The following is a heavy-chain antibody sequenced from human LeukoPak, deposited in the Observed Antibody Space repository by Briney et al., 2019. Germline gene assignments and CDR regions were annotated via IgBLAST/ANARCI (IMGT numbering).Heavy chain of an antibody. CDR1: GFSFSDSC. Sequence: GGSLRLFCAASGFSFSDSCMSWIRQAPGQGLEWLSYIKSSDTSTFYADSVKGRFTVSRDNAKNLLYLQMNSLRAEDTAVYYCARRGNMSSHAFDIWGQGTVVTVSS. CDR3: ARRGNMSSHAFDI. V-gene: IGHV3-11*01. J-gene: IGHJ3*02. D-gene: IGHD2/OR15-2a*01. CDR2: IKSSDTST.